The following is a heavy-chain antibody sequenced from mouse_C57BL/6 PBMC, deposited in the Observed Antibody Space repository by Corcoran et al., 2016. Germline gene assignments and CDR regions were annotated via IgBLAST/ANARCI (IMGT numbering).Heavy chain of an antibody. V-gene: IGHV1-80*01. CDR2: IYPGDGDT. J-gene: IGHJ2*01. CDR3: ARNADITTVVGGY. CDR1: GYAFSSYW. Sequence: QVQLQQSGAELVKPGASVKISCKASGYAFSSYWMNWVKQRPGKGLEWIGQIYPGDGDTNYNGKFKGKATLTADKSSSTAYMQLSSLTSEDSAVYFCARNADITTVVGGYWGQGTTLTVSS. D-gene: IGHD1-1*01.